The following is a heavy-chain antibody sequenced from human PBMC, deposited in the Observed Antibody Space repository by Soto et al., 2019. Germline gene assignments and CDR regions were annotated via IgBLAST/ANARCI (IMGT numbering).Heavy chain of an antibody. CDR1: GGSISSGVYS. CDR2: IYHSGST. CDR3: ARDAKPGHIVVVPAAMSVGFGFDP. D-gene: IGHD2-2*01. Sequence: PSETLSLTCAVSGGSISSGVYSWSWIRQPRGKGLEWIGYIYHSGSTYYNPSLKSRVTISVDNAKNTLYLQMNSLRAEDTAVYYCARDAKPGHIVVVPAAMSVGFGFDPWGQGTLVTVSS. J-gene: IGHJ5*02. V-gene: IGHV4-30-2*01.